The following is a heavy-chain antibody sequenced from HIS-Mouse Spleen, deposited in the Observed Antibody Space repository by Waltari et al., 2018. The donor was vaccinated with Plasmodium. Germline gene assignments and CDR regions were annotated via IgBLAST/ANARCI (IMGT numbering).Heavy chain of an antibody. CDR3: ARVTSSGVYWYFDL. CDR1: GGSFRGYS. J-gene: IGHJ2*01. V-gene: IGHV4-34*01. Sequence: QVQLQQWGAGLLKPSETLSLTCAVYGGSFRGYSWSWIRQPPGKGLEWIGEINHSGSTNYNPSLKSRVTISVDTSKNQFSLKLSSVTAADTAVYYCARVTSSGVYWYFDLWGRGTLVTVSS. D-gene: IGHD3-3*01. CDR2: INHSGST.